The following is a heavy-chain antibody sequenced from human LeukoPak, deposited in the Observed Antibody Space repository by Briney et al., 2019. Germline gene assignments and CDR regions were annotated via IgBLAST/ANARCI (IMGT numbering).Heavy chain of an antibody. J-gene: IGHJ4*02. CDR1: GGSISSSSYY. CDR3: ARELRWIDY. D-gene: IGHD4-23*01. V-gene: IGHV4-39*02. Sequence: PSETLSLTCTVSGGSISSSSYYWGWIRQPPGKGLEWIGSIYYSGSTYYNPSLKSRVTISVDTSKNQFSLKLSSVTAADTAVYYCARELRWIDYWGQGTLVTVSS. CDR2: IYYSGST.